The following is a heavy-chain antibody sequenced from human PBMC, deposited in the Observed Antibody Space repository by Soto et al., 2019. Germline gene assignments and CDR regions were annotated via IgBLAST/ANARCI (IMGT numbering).Heavy chain of an antibody. CDR3: ARVGPYDFWSGYYNPMDF. CDR2: ISDYNGNT. D-gene: IGHD3-3*01. J-gene: IGHJ4*02. Sequence: QVQLVQSGAEVKKPGASVKVSCKASGYAFTSYGFSWVRQAPGQGLEWMGWISDYNGNTNYAQNLQGRVTVTTDTFTSTAYMELRSLTSDDTAVYYCARVGPYDFWSGYYNPMDFWGQGTLVTVSS. CDR1: GYAFTSYG. V-gene: IGHV1-18*01.